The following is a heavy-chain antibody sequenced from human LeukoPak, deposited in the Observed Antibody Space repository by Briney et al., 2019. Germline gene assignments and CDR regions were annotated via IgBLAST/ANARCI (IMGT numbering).Heavy chain of an antibody. D-gene: IGHD3-10*02. CDR1: GFTFSNYN. CDR2: ISSSRSYI. CDR3: AELGITMIGGV. J-gene: IGHJ6*04. V-gene: IGHV3-21*01. Sequence: GGSLRLSCAASGFTFSNYNMNWVRQAPGKGLGWVSSISSSRSYIYYADSVKGRFTISRDNAKKSLYLQMNSLRVEDTAVYYCAELGITMIGGVWGKGTTVTISS.